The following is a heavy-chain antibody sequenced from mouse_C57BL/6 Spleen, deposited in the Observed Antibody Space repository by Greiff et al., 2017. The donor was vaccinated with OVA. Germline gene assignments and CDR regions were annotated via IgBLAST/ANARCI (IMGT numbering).Heavy chain of an antibody. CDR3: ARNRDYFDY. Sequence: EVKLVESGGDLVKPGGSLKLSCAASGFTFSSYGMSWVRQTPDKRLEWVATISSGGSYTYYPDSVKGRFTISRDNAKNTLYLQMSSLKSEDTAMYYCARNRDYFDYWGQGTTLTVSS. V-gene: IGHV5-6*01. J-gene: IGHJ2*01. CDR2: ISSGGSYT. CDR1: GFTFSSYG.